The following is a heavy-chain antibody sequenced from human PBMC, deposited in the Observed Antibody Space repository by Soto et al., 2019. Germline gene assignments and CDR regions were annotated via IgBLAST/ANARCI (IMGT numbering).Heavy chain of an antibody. J-gene: IGHJ4*02. CDR1: GFAFSQFD. CDR2: ISPSGSTR. D-gene: IGHD2-2*02. Sequence: EVQLLESGGGLVQPGGSLRLSCAASGFAFSQFDMSWVRQAPGKGLEWVSAISPSGSTRPYTDSVRGRFTISRDNIRNTVDLQMNNLRAEDTAVYYCTSHQIAICDYWGRGTLVTVSS. CDR3: TSHQIAICDY. V-gene: IGHV3-23*01.